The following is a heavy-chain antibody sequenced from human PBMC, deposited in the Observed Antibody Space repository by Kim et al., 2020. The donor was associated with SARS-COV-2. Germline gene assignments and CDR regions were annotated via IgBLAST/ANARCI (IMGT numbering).Heavy chain of an antibody. J-gene: IGHJ4*02. CDR1: GGSISSYY. Sequence: SETLSLTCTVSGGSISSYYWSWIRQPPGKGLEWIGYIYYSGSTNYNPSLKSRVTISVDTSKNQFSLKLSSVTAADTAVYYCASTTSSSWSEFDYWGQGTLVTVSS. CDR3: ASTTSSSWSEFDY. V-gene: IGHV4-59*01. CDR2: IYYSGST. D-gene: IGHD6-13*01.